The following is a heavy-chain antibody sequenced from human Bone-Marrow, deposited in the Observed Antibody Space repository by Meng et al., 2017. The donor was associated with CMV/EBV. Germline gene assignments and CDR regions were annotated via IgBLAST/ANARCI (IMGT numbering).Heavy chain of an antibody. Sequence: GESLKISCVGSRFTFSSYAMHWVRQAPGKGLEWVAVIPYDGSNKYYADSVKGRFTISRDNSKNTLYLQMNSLRAEDTSVYYCARAEYGDPGGVDDYWGQGALVTVSS. V-gene: IGHV3-30*04. J-gene: IGHJ4*02. CDR1: RFTFSSYA. D-gene: IGHD4-17*01. CDR2: IPYDGSNK. CDR3: ARAEYGDPGGVDDY.